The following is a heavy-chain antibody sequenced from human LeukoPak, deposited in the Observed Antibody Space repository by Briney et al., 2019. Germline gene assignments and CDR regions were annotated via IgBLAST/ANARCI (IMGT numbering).Heavy chain of an antibody. CDR1: GFTFSDFY. CDR3: ARVQRSGIVVNWFDP. J-gene: IGHJ5*02. D-gene: IGHD3-22*01. Sequence: PGGSLRLSCAASGFTFSDFYMTWIRQAPGKGLEWASYISSSGSYTNYADSVKGRFTISRDNAKNSLYLQMNSLGAEDTAVYYCARVQRSGIVVNWFDPWGQGTLVIVSS. V-gene: IGHV3-11*05. CDR2: ISSSGSYT.